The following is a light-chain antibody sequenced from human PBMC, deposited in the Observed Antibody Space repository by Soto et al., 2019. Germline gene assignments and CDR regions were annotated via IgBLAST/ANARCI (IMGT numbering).Light chain of an antibody. Sequence: QSVLTQPPSASGSPGQSVTISCTGTSSDVGGYNYVSWYQQHPGKAPKLMIYEVSKRPSGVTDRFSGSKSGNTASLTVSGLQAEDEADYYCSSYAGSNNRYVFGTGTKVTVL. CDR2: EVS. CDR1: SSDVGGYNY. V-gene: IGLV2-8*01. J-gene: IGLJ1*01. CDR3: SSYAGSNNRYV.